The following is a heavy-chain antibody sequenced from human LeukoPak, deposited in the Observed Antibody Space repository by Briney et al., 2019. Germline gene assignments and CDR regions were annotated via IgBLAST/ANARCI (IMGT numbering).Heavy chain of an antibody. CDR2: MNPNSGNT. CDR3: ARGIAAQSGIDY. D-gene: IGHD6-6*01. J-gene: IGHJ4*02. CDR1: GYTFTSYD. Sequence: GASVKVSCKAPGYTFTSYDINWVRQATGQGLEWMGWMNPNSGNTGYAQKFQGRVTITRNTSISTAYMELSSLRSEDTAVYYCARGIAAQSGIDYWGQGTLVTVSS. V-gene: IGHV1-8*03.